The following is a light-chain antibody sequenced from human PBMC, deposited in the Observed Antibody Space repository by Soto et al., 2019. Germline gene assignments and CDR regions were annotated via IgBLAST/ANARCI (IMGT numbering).Light chain of an antibody. CDR3: QSYDSSFVV. J-gene: IGLJ2*01. Sequence: NFMLTQPHSVSESPGKTVTISCTRSSGSLANNYMQWYQQRPGSAPTTVIFENNQRPSGVPDRVSGSTDGSSNSASLTISGLQTEDEADYYCQSYDSSFVVFGGGTKLTVL. CDR1: SGSLANNY. V-gene: IGLV6-57*04. CDR2: ENN.